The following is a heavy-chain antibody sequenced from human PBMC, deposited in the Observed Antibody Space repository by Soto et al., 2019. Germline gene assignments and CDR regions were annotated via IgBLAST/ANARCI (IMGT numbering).Heavy chain of an antibody. CDR3: AREGGVSGSYFLGYFDY. CDR1: GGSFSSYA. Sequence: QVQLVQSGAEVKKPGSSVKVSCKTSGGSFSSYAITWVRQAPGQGLEWMGGIIPIFGTTNYAQKFQGRVTITADESTSTAYTELRSLSSEDTAVYYCAREGGVSGSYFLGYFDYWGQGTLLNVSS. V-gene: IGHV1-69*01. CDR2: IIPIFGTT. D-gene: IGHD1-26*01. J-gene: IGHJ4*02.